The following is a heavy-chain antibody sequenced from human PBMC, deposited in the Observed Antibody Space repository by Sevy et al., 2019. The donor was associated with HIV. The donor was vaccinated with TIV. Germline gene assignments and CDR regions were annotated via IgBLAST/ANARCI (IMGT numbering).Heavy chain of an antibody. CDR1: GFSFSYYG. J-gene: IGHJ6*02. CDR3: ANAYSGSYSHSYLYALDV. V-gene: IGHV3-30*18. Sequence: GGSLRFSCIGSGFSFSYYGTHWVRQSPGKGLDWVALISHDGINEYYADSVKGRFTISRDNSKNRVSLEMNSLRNEDTAIYFCANAYSGSYSHSYLYALDVWGQGTTVTVSS. CDR2: ISHDGINE. D-gene: IGHD1-26*01.